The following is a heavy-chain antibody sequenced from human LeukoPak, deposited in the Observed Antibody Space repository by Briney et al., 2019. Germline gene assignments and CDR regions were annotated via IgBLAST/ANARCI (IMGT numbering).Heavy chain of an antibody. CDR1: GGSISSYY. D-gene: IGHD2-2*01. CDR2: IYHSGST. V-gene: IGHV4-59*12. Sequence: SETLSLTCTVSGGSISSYYWSWIRQPPGKGLEWIGYIYHSGSTYYNPSLKSRVTISVDRSKNQFSLKLSSVTAADTAVYYCARYCSSTSCYNWFDPWGQGTLVTVSS. J-gene: IGHJ5*02. CDR3: ARYCSSTSCYNWFDP.